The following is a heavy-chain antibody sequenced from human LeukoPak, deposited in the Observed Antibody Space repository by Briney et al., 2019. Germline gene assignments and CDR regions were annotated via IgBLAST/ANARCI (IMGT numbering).Heavy chain of an antibody. V-gene: IGHV3-23*01. CDR3: AVGSYLGRNFDY. D-gene: IGHD1-26*01. CDR2: ISGSGGST. Sequence: GGSLRLSCAASGFTFSSYAMSWVRQAPGKGLEWVSAISGSGGSTYYADSVKGRFTISRDNSKNTLYLQMNSLRGEDTAVYYSAVGSYLGRNFDYWGQGTLVTVSS. CDR1: GFTFSSYA. J-gene: IGHJ4*02.